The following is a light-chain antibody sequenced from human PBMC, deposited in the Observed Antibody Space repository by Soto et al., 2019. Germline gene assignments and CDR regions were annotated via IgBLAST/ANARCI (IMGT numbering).Light chain of an antibody. CDR2: EVN. V-gene: IGLV2-8*01. Sequence: QSALTQPPSASGSPGQSVAISCTGTSSDVGGYNYVSWYQQHPGKAPKLMIYEVNKRPSGVPDRFSGSKSGNTASLTGSGLQAEDEADYNLSTYAGSSNVFGSRTKVTVL. J-gene: IGLJ1*01. CDR3: STYAGSSNV. CDR1: SSDVGGYNY.